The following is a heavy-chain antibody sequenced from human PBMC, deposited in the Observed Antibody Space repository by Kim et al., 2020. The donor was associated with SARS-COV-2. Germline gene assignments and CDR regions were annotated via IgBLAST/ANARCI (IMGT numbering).Heavy chain of an antibody. J-gene: IGHJ4*02. D-gene: IGHD3-22*01. V-gene: IGHV1-46*01. CDR3: AGDGGDSSGYYYDY. Sequence: QKFQGRVTMTRDTSTSTVYMELSSLRSEETAVYYCAGDGGDSSGYYYDYWGQGTLVTVSS.